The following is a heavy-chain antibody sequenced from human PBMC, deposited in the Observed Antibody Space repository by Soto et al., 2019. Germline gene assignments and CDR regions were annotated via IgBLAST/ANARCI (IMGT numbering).Heavy chain of an antibody. CDR3: ARDLSAPPVATAMPYYMDV. D-gene: IGHD2-2*01. V-gene: IGHV3-48*01. CDR2: ILSSSGVI. J-gene: IGHJ6*03. CDR1: GFTFGSYS. Sequence: EVQLVESGGGLVQPGGSLRLSCAASGFTFGSYSMNWVRQAPGKGLEWVSFILSSSGVIYYADSVKGRFTISRDNAKNSLYLQLNSLRAEDTAVYSCARDLSAPPVATAMPYYMDVWGKGTTVTVAS.